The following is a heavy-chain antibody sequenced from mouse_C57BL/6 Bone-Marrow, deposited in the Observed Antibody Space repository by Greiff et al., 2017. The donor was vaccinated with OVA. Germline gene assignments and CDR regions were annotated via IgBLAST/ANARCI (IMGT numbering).Heavy chain of an antibody. Sequence: VKLVESGPGLVQPSQSLSITCTVSGFSLTSYGVHWVRQSPGKGLEWLGVIWSGGSTDYNAAFISRLSISKDNSESQVFFKMNSLQADDTAIYYWVRFYDGYYGWYFDVWGTGTTVTVSS. D-gene: IGHD2-3*01. CDR1: GFSLTSYG. V-gene: IGHV2-2*01. J-gene: IGHJ1*03. CDR2: IWSGGST. CDR3: VRFYDGYYGWYFDV.